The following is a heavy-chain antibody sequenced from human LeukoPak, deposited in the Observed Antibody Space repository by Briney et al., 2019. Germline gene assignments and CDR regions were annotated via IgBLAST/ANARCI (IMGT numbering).Heavy chain of an antibody. V-gene: IGHV4-39*01. CDR1: GGSLSSSSYY. J-gene: IGHJ4*02. D-gene: IGHD5-18*01. Sequence: PSETLSLTCTVSGGSLSSSSYYWGWIRQPPGKGLEWIGSMSYSGTTYYNPSLKSRVTISVDTSKNQFSLRLSSVTAADTAVCYCARSGYSFLVDYWGQGTLVTVSS. CDR2: MSYSGTT. CDR3: ARSGYSFLVDY.